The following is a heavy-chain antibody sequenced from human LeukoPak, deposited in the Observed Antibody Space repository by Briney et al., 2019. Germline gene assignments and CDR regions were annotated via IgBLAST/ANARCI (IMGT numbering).Heavy chain of an antibody. CDR1: GGSISSYY. J-gene: IGHJ5*02. D-gene: IGHD3-9*01. CDR3: ARDYDVLTAYPPTQLFDP. Sequence: MPSETLSLTCTVSGGSISSYYWSWIRQPPGKGLEWFGYIHDSGTTNYNPSLKSRVTMSVDTSKNQFSLKLNSVTAADTAVYYCARDYDVLTAYPPTQLFDPWGQGTLVTVSS. V-gene: IGHV4-59*12. CDR2: IHDSGTT.